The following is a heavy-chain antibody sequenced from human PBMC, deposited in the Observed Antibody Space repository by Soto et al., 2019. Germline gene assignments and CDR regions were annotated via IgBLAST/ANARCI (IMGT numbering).Heavy chain of an antibody. CDR1: GAPVNIGTYH. V-gene: IGHV4-61*01. CDR2: IHYSGST. D-gene: IGHD2-21*01. J-gene: IGHJ4*02. CDR3: TRGGDAYKNGH. Sequence: SETLSPTCTVPGAPVNIGTYHLSWIRQPPGKGLEWIGFIHYSGSTNYNPSLKSRVTMSVDTSKNQFSLKLTSVNAADTAVYYCTRGGDAYKNGHWGQGTLVTVS.